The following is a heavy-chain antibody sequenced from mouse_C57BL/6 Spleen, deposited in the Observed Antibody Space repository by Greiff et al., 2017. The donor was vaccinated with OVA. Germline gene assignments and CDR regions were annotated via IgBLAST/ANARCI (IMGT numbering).Heavy chain of an antibody. Sequence: QVQLQQPGAELVRPGSSVKLSCKASGYTFTSYWMHWVKQRPIQGLEWIGNIDPSDSETHYNQKFKDKATLTVDKSSSTAYMQLSSLTSEDSAVYCCARRRGYGYYAMDYWGQGTSVTVSS. J-gene: IGHJ4*01. CDR1: GYTFTSYW. V-gene: IGHV1-52*01. CDR2: IDPSDSET. CDR3: ARRRGYGYYAMDY. D-gene: IGHD1-1*02.